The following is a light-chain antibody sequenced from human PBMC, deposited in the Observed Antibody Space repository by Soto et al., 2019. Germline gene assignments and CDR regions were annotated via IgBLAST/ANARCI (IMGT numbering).Light chain of an antibody. CDR2: GAS. J-gene: IGKJ1*01. V-gene: IGKV3-15*01. Sequence: EIVLTQPPATLSVSPGERATLSCRASQGVSSNLAWYQQKPGQAPRLLIYGASTRATGIPARFSGSGSGTEFTLTISSLQSEDFAVCYCQQYNNWPGTFGQGTKVEIK. CDR3: QQYNNWPGT. CDR1: QGVSSN.